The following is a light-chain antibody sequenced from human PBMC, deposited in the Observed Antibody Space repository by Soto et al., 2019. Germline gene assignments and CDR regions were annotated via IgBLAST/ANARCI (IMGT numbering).Light chain of an antibody. CDR3: QHYNSYPIT. Sequence: DLQMTQSPSSLSASVGDRVTITCRASQDIKNYLAWFQQKPGKAPMSLIYDASSLQSGVPSKFSGSGSGTDFTLTISSLQPEDFATYYCQHYNSYPITFGQGTRLEIK. CDR1: QDIKNY. J-gene: IGKJ5*01. V-gene: IGKV1-16*02. CDR2: DAS.